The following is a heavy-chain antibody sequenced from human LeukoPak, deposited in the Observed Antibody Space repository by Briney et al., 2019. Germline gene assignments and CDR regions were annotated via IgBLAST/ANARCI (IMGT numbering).Heavy chain of an antibody. CDR1: GFTFSHYY. J-gene: IGHJ4*01. CDR3: ARVDDRSPSPDF. Sequence: GGSLRLSCAASGFTFSHYYMAWLRQAPGKGLVWVSYINGPDTTRPYANSVKGRFSISRDNSRNSLYLQMNSLRVDHTALYFCARVDDRSPSPDFWGDGTQVSASS. V-gene: IGHV3-11*04. D-gene: IGHD2-2*03. CDR2: INGPDTTR.